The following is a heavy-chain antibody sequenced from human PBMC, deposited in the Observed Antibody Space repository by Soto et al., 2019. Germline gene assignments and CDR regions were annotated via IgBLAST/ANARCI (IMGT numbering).Heavy chain of an antibody. J-gene: IGHJ5*02. CDR2: IYHSGNI. D-gene: IGHD2-21*01. V-gene: IGHV4-30-2*01. Sequence: TLSLTCAVSGVSISSGGYSWSWIRQPPGKGLEWIGYIYHSGNIYYNPSLKSRVTISVDRSKNQFSLKLSSVTAADTAVYYCARIPSPWGQGTLVTVSS. CDR3: ARIPSP. CDR1: GVSISSGGYS.